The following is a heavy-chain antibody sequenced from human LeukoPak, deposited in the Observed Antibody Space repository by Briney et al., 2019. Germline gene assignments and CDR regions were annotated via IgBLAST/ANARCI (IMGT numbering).Heavy chain of an antibody. CDR3: ARDSAAYCSGGTCYPFDY. Sequence: GGSLRLSCAASGFSFSYYAMHWVRQAPGKGLEWVALLSYDATNKYYADSVKGRFTTSRDTSKNTLYLQMSGLRGDDTAVYYCARDSAAYCSGGTCYPFDYWGQGTPVTVSS. D-gene: IGHD2-15*01. CDR2: LSYDATNK. J-gene: IGHJ4*02. CDR1: GFSFSYYA. V-gene: IGHV3-30-3*01.